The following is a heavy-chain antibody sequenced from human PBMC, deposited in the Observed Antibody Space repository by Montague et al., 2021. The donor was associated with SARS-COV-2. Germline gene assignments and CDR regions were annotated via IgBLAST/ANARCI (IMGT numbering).Heavy chain of an antibody. D-gene: IGHD3-9*01. CDR3: ATSLSGGYYDILTGYYSGYYYGVDV. CDR1: GGSVSSGSYY. CDR2: IYYSGXT. Sequence: SETLSLTCTVSGGSVSSGSYYWSWIRQPPGKGLEWIGYIYYSGXTXYXXXXKXRVTISVDTSKNQFSLKLSSVTAADTAVYYCATSLSGGYYDILTGYYSGYYYGVDVWGQGTTVTVSS. V-gene: IGHV4-61*01. J-gene: IGHJ6*02.